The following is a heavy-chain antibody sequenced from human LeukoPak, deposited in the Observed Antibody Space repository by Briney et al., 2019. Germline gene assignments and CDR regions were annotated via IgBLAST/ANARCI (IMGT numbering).Heavy chain of an antibody. CDR3: ARNLIPEQLVLNF. D-gene: IGHD6-13*01. CDR2: VYYSGST. J-gene: IGHJ4*02. V-gene: IGHV4-59*01. Sequence: SETLSLTCTVSGGSISSYYWSWIRQPPGKGLEWIGYVYYSGSTNYNPSLKSRVTMSVDTSKNQFSLNLRSVTPEDTAVYYCARNLIPEQLVLNFWGQGTLVTVSS. CDR1: GGSISSYY.